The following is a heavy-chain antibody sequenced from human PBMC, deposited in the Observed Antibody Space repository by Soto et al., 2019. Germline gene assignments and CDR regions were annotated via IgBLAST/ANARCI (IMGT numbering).Heavy chain of an antibody. J-gene: IGHJ4*02. CDR3: AREWIIDI. V-gene: IGHV3-7*03. CDR1: GFTFRSYW. Sequence: GPLRLSCAASGFTFRSYWMNWVRQAPGKGLEWVANINQDGTEKNYVDSVKGRFTISRDNTGNSLHLQMNGLRAEDTAVYYCAREWIIDIWGQGTLVTVSS. CDR2: INQDGTEK. D-gene: IGHD2-2*03.